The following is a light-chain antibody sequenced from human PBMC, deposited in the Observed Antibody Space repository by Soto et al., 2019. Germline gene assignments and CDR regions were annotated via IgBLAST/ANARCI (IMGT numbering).Light chain of an antibody. CDR3: SSYTSSSPYV. J-gene: IGLJ1*01. Sequence: QSALTQPASVSGSPGQSITISCTGTSSDVGGYNYVSWYQQHPGKAPKLMIYDVSNRPSGVSNRFSGSKSGNTASLTISGLQAEDEAYYYCSSYTSSSPYVFGPGTKLTVL. CDR1: SSDVGGYNY. V-gene: IGLV2-14*01. CDR2: DVS.